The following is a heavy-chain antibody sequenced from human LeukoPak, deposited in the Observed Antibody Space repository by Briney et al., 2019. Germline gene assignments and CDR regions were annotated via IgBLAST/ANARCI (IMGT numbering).Heavy chain of an antibody. V-gene: IGHV1-69*05. CDR1: GGTFSSYT. Sequence: ASVKVSCEASGGTFSSYTISWVRQAPGQGLEWMGRIIPIFGTANYAQKFQGRVTITTDESTSTAYMELSSLRSEDTAVYYCARDPSLRLSVPTYDYWGQGTLVTVSS. CDR2: IIPIFGTA. J-gene: IGHJ4*02. CDR3: ARDPSLRLSVPTYDY. D-gene: IGHD3-16*02.